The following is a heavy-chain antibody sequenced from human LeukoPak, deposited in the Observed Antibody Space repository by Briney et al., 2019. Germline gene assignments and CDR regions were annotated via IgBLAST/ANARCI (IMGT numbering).Heavy chain of an antibody. D-gene: IGHD6-19*01. CDR3: ARAGIAVAHGVFDYYYYMDV. V-gene: IGHV1-69*02. CDR1: GGTFSSYT. Sequence: SVKVSCKASGGTFSSYTISWVRQAPGQGLEWMGRIIPILGIANYAQKFQGRVTITADKSTSTAYMELSSLRSEDTAVYYCARAGIAVAHGVFDYYYYMDVWGKGATVTVSS. J-gene: IGHJ6*03. CDR2: IIPILGIA.